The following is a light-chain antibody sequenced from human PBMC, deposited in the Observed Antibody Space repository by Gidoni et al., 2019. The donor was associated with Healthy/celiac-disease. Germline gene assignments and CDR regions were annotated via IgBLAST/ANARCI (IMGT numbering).Light chain of an antibody. J-gene: IGLJ3*02. Sequence: QSALTQPASVSGSPGQSITISCTGTSSDVGGYNYVSWYQQHPGKAPKRMIYEVSNRPSGVSNRFAGSKSGNTASLTISGHQAEDEADYYCSSYTSSSSWVFGGGTKLTVL. CDR2: EVS. V-gene: IGLV2-14*01. CDR1: SSDVGGYNY. CDR3: SSYTSSSSWV.